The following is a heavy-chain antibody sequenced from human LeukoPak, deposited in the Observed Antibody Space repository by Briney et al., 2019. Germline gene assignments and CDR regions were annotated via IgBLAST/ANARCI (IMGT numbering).Heavy chain of an antibody. V-gene: IGHV4-34*01. J-gene: IGHJ3*02. Sequence: SETLSLTCAVYGGSFSGYYWSWIRQPPGKGLEWIREINHSGSTNYNPSLKSRVTISVDTSKNQFSLKLSSVTAADTAVYYCARDWVEKVTGYALYAFDIWGQGTMVTVSS. CDR2: INHSGST. CDR1: GGSFSGYY. D-gene: IGHD2-2*01. CDR3: ARDWVEKVTGYALYAFDI.